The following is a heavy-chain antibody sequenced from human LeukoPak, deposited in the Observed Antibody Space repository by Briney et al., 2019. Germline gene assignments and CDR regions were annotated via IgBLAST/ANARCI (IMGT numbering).Heavy chain of an antibody. Sequence: SQTLSLTCAVSGGSISSGGYSWSWIRQPPGKGLEWIGYIYHSGSTYYNPSLKSRVTISGDTSKNQFSLKINSLTAADTAVYYCARSYRAHQTFYSSHFFDYWGQGTLVTVSS. J-gene: IGHJ4*02. CDR1: GGSISSGGYS. CDR2: IYHSGST. CDR3: ARSYRAHQTFYSSHFFDY. D-gene: IGHD5-18*01. V-gene: IGHV4-30-2*01.